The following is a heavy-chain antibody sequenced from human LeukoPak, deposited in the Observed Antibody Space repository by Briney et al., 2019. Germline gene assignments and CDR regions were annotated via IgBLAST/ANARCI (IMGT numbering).Heavy chain of an antibody. J-gene: IGHJ4*02. CDR1: GFTFSTYS. CDR3: ARGPTIFGVDY. CDR2: ISSSSSTI. D-gene: IGHD3-3*01. Sequence: PGGSLRLSYAASGFTFSTYSMNWVRQAPGKGLEWVSYISSSSSTIYYADSVKGRFTISRDNAKNSLYLQMNSLRAEDTAVYYCARGPTIFGVDYWGQGTLVTVSS. V-gene: IGHV3-48*01.